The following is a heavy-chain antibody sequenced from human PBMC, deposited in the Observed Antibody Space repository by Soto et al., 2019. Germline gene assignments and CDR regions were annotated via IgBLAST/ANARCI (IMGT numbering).Heavy chain of an antibody. CDR2: ISAYNGNT. V-gene: IGHV1-18*01. CDR1: GYTFTSYG. J-gene: IGHJ1*01. CDR3: ARELRFVSYDSTPLGYWYFQH. Sequence: GASVKVSCKASGYTFTSYGISWVRQAPGQGLEWMGWISAYNGNTNYAQKLQGRVTMTTDTSTSTAYMELRSLRSDDTAVYYCARELRFVSYDSTPLGYWYFQHWGQGTLVTVSS. D-gene: IGHD3-22*01.